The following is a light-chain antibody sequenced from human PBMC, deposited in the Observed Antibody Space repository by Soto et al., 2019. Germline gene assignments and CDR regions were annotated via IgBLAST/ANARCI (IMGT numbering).Light chain of an antibody. J-gene: IGKJ5*01. CDR1: QSVSGW. CDR3: QQANSFPPD. CDR2: AAS. V-gene: IGKV1-12*01. Sequence: DIQMTQSPSTLSASVGDTVTVTCRASQSVSGWLAWYQQKPGEAPKLLIYAASRLQSGVPSRFSGSGSGTDFTLTITSLQPEDFATYYCQQANSFPPDFGQGTRLEIK.